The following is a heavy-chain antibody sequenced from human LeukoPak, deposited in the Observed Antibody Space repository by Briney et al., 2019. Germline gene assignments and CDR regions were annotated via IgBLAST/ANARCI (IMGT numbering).Heavy chain of an antibody. CDR1: GFTFSNAW. CDR2: SESKTNGGTT. D-gene: IGHD1-26*01. V-gene: IGHV3-15*04. Sequence: WGSLRLSCAASGFTFSNAWMNWVRQAPGKGLEWVGRSESKTNGGTTDYAAPVKGRFNISRHDSKNTLYLQMDSLKTEDTAVYYCTTGIGLWGQGTLVTVSS. J-gene: IGHJ4*02. CDR3: TTGIGL.